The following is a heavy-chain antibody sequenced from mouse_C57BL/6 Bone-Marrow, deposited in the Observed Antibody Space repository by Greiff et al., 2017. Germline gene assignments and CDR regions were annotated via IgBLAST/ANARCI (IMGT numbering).Heavy chain of an antibody. CDR3: ARGPYYYGSTPFAY. CDR1: GFTFSSYA. V-gene: IGHV5-4*01. Sequence: EVHGVESGGGLVKPGGSLKLSCAASGFTFSSYAMSWVRQTPEKRLEWVATISDGGSYTYYPDNVKGRFTISRDNAKNNLYLQMSHLKSEDTAMYYCARGPYYYGSTPFAYWGQGTLVTVSA. CDR2: ISDGGSYT. D-gene: IGHD1-1*01. J-gene: IGHJ3*01.